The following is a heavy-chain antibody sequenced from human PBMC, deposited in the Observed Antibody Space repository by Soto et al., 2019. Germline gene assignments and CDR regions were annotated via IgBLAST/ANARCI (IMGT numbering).Heavy chain of an antibody. CDR1: GFTFSTYS. Sequence: PGGSLRLSCAASGFTFSTYSMNWVRQAPGKGLECVSSISTSSGSTYYADSVKGRFTISRDNAKNSLYLQMNSLRPEDTAVYYCAKGGPVRGLIEYWGQGTLVTVSS. D-gene: IGHD3-10*01. CDR3: AKGGPVRGLIEY. V-gene: IGHV3-21*01. J-gene: IGHJ4*02. CDR2: ISTSSGST.